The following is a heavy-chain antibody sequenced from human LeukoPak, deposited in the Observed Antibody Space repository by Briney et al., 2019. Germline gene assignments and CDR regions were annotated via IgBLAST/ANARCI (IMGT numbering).Heavy chain of an antibody. V-gene: IGHV3-15*01. J-gene: IGHJ4*02. CDR3: TTAGWELYYFDY. CDR1: GFTFSSYE. Sequence: PGGSLRLSCAASGFTFSSYEMNWVRQAPGKGLEWVGRIKSKTDGGTTDYAAPVKGRFTISRDDSKNTLYLQMNSLKTEDTAVYYCTTAGWELYYFDYWGQGTLVTVSS. D-gene: IGHD1-26*01. CDR2: IKSKTDGGTT.